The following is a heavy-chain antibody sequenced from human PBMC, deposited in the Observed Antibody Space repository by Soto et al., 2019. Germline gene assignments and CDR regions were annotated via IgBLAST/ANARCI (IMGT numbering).Heavy chain of an antibody. V-gene: IGHV3-7*01. J-gene: IGHJ6*03. CDR1: GFTFSSYW. CDR2: IKQDGSEK. CDR3: ARDTDPYSSSSDHYYYYYYMDV. D-gene: IGHD6-6*01. Sequence: GGSLRLSCAASGFTFSSYWMSWVCQAPGKGLEWVANIKQDGSEKYYVDSVKGRFTISRDNAKNSLYLQMNSLRAEDTAVYYCARDTDPYSSSSDHYYYYYYMDVWGKGTTVTVSS.